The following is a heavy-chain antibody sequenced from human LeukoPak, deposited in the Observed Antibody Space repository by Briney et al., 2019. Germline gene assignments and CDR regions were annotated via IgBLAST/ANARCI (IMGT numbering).Heavy chain of an antibody. D-gene: IGHD3-10*01. CDR1: GFIFSSCA. J-gene: IGHJ4*02. V-gene: IGHV3-23*01. CDR3: AKARLVRGVIMTPFYFDY. Sequence: GGSLRLSCAASGFIFSSCAMSWVRQAPGKGLEWVSAVTGSGDSTYYADSVKGQFTVSRDNSKNTLYLRMNSLRAEDTAVYYCAKARLVRGVIMTPFYFDYWGQGTLVTLSS. CDR2: VTGSGDST.